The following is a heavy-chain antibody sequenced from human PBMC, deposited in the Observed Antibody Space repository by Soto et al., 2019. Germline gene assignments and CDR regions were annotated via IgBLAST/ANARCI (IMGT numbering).Heavy chain of an antibody. V-gene: IGHV3-9*01. Sequence: EVQLVDSGGGLVQPGRSLRLSCAASGFTFGDYAMHWVRLAPGKGLEWVSGITWNSGTTDYADSVKGRFTISRDNAKTSLYLQMNSLRAEDTAFYYCAKGAGGAVTAALDYWGQGTLVTVSS. CDR2: ITWNSGTT. J-gene: IGHJ4*02. CDR1: GFTFGDYA. D-gene: IGHD6-19*01. CDR3: AKGAGGAVTAALDY.